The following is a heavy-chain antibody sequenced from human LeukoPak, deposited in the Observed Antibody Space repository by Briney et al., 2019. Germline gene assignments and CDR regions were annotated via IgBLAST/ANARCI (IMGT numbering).Heavy chain of an antibody. CDR1: GFTFSSHW. Sequence: PGGSLGLSCAASGFTFSSHWMTWVRQAPGKGLEWVANIEQDGSEKYYVDSVKGRFTISRDDAKNSLYLQMNSLRAEDTAVYYCARGAHLGYWGQGTLVTVSS. CDR3: ARGAHLGY. J-gene: IGHJ4*02. V-gene: IGHV3-7*01. CDR2: IEQDGSEK.